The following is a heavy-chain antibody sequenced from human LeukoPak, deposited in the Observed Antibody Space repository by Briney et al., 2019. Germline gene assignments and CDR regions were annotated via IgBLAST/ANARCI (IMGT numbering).Heavy chain of an antibody. CDR3: ASSRGIAVAGGGWAFDI. CDR2: VYPGDSDT. V-gene: IGHV5-51*01. CDR1: GYSFPNYW. Sequence: GESLNISCKGSGYSFPNYWTGWVRQMPGKGLEWMGIVYPGDSDTRYSPSFQGQVTISDDKSISTAYLQWSSLKASDTAMYYCASSRGIAVAGGGWAFDIWGQGTMVTVSS. D-gene: IGHD6-19*01. J-gene: IGHJ3*02.